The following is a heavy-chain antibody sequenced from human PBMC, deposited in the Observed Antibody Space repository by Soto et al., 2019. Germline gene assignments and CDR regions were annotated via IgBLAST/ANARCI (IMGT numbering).Heavy chain of an antibody. V-gene: IGHV5-51*01. J-gene: IGHJ4*02. Sequence: GESLKISCTGSGYSFASYWIGWVRQMPGKGLEWMGIIYPGDSDTRYSPSFRGQVTISADKSINTAYLQWSSLKASDTAIYYCARPYGVHPLYFFDYWGQGTLVTVS. CDR3: ARPYGVHPLYFFDY. CDR1: GYSFASYW. D-gene: IGHD4-17*01. CDR2: IYPGDSDT.